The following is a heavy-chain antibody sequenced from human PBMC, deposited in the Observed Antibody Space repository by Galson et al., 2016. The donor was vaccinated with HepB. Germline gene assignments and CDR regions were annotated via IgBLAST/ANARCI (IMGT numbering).Heavy chain of an antibody. CDR2: IYHSGTT. J-gene: IGHJ4*02. CDR1: GGSIRGSNSY. Sequence: LSLTCTVSGGSIRGSNSYWGWIRQSPGKGLEWIGTIYHSGTTYYNPSLKSRVTISVDTSKNQFSVRLKSVTATDTAVYFCAGEASQLSWGYWGQGTLLIVSS. CDR3: AGEASQLSWGY. D-gene: IGHD6-6*01. V-gene: IGHV4-39*02.